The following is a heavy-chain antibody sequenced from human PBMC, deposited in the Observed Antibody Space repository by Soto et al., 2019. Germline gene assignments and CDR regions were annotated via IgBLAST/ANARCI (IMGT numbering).Heavy chain of an antibody. CDR3: ARALIQLWPHYYYGMDV. V-gene: IGHV4-30-4*01. Sequence: TLSLTCTFSGGSISSGDYYWSWIRQPPGKGLEWIGYIYYSGTTYYNPSLKSRVTISVDTSKNQFSLKVSSVTAADTAVYYCARALIQLWPHYYYGMDVWGQGTTVTVSS. J-gene: IGHJ6*02. D-gene: IGHD5-18*01. CDR2: IYYSGTT. CDR1: GGSISSGDYY.